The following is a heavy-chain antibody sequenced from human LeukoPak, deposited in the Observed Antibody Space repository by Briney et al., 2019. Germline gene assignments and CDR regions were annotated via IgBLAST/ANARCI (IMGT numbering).Heavy chain of an antibody. D-gene: IGHD6-19*01. V-gene: IGHV3-48*02. CDR3: ARWFTSGRGFFDY. CDR1: GFTFSHYS. J-gene: IGHJ4*02. Sequence: GGPLRLSCAASGFTFSHYSMNWVRQAPGKGLEWVSYISSSSTIIYYADSVKGRFTISRDNAKNSLYLQMNSLRDEDTAVYYCARWFTSGRGFFDYWGQGILVTVSS. CDR2: ISSSSTII.